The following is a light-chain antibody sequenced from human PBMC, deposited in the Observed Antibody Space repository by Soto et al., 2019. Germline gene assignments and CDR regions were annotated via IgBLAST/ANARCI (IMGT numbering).Light chain of an antibody. CDR3: QQSFSFPAT. J-gene: IGKJ4*01. V-gene: IGKV1-39*01. CDR2: AAS. CDR1: QSISDS. Sequence: DIQMTQSPSSLSASVGDRVTITCRASQSISDSLNWYQHKPGTAPKLLIYAASSLQSGVPSRFSGGGSGTDFTLTIISLQPEDFVTYFCQQSFSFPATFGGGTKVEIK.